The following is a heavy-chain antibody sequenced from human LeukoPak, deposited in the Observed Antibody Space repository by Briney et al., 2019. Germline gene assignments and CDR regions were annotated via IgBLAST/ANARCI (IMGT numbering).Heavy chain of an antibody. CDR3: ARDPDHGRGFDY. V-gene: IGHV3-48*01. CDR1: GFTFSSYS. Sequence: PGGYLTLSRAASGFTFSSYSMNCVRQAPGKGLEWVSYISSGSSTIYYADSVKGRFTISRDNAKNSLYLQMNSLRVEDTAVYDCARDPDHGRGFDYWGQGTLVTASS. J-gene: IGHJ4*02. D-gene: IGHD4-17*01. CDR2: ISSGSSTI.